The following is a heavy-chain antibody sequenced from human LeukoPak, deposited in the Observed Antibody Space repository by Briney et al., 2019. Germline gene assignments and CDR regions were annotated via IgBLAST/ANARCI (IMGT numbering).Heavy chain of an antibody. CDR2: ISSSSSYI. D-gene: IGHD4-17*01. J-gene: IGHJ4*02. Sequence: KTGGSLRLSCAASGFTFSSYSMNWVRQAPGKGLEWVSSISSSSSYIYYADSVKGRFTISRDNAKNSLYLQMNSLRAEDTAVYYCAREPVTTEVDYWGQGTLVTVSS. CDR3: AREPVTTEVDY. V-gene: IGHV3-21*01. CDR1: GFTFSSYS.